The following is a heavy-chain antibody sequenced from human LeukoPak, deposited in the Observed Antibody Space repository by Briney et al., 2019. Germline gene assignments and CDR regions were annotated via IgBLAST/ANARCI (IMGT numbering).Heavy chain of an antibody. CDR2: ISGSSSYI. CDR3: ARGQRGYIVLMVYASY. V-gene: IGHV3-21*01. J-gene: IGHJ4*02. Sequence: GGSLRLSCAASGFTFSSYSMNWVRQAPGKGLEWVSSISGSSSYIYYADSVKGRFTISRDNAKNSLYLQMNSLRAEDTAVYYCARGQRGYIVLMVYASYWGQGTLVTVSS. CDR1: GFTFSSYS. D-gene: IGHD2-8*01.